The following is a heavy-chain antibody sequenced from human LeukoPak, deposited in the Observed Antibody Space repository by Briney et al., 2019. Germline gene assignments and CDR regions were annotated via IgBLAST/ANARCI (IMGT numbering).Heavy chain of an antibody. J-gene: IGHJ4*02. D-gene: IGHD4-23*01. Sequence: SDTLSLTCAVSGYSISSSNWWGWIRQPPGKGLEWIGYIYYSGNTHYNPSLKSRVTMSVDTSKNQFPLKLSSVTAVDTAIYYCAKSVDGGNSPFDYWGQGTLVTVSS. V-gene: IGHV4-28*01. CDR3: AKSVDGGNSPFDY. CDR2: IYYSGNT. CDR1: GYSISSSNW.